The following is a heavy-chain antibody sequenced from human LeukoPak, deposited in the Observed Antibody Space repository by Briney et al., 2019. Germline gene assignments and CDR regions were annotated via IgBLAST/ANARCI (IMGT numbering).Heavy chain of an antibody. J-gene: IGHJ4*02. CDR2: ISWNSGSI. D-gene: IGHD3-3*02. V-gene: IGHV3-9*01. CDR3: AKVSGVHFWSCYYDY. CDR1: GFTFDDYA. Sequence: GRSLRLSCAASGFTFDDYAVHWVRQAPGKGLEWVSGISWNSGSIGYADSVKGRFTISRDNAKNSLYLQMNSLRAEDTALYYCAKVSGVHFWSCYYDYWGQGTLVTVSS.